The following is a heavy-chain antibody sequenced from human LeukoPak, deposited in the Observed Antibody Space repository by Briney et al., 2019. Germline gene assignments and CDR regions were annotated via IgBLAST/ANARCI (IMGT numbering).Heavy chain of an antibody. CDR2: ISGSGGST. CDR3: AKFEALLVVPAAQNIFDY. J-gene: IGHJ4*02. V-gene: IGHV3-23*01. D-gene: IGHD2-2*01. CDR1: GFTFSSYA. Sequence: PGGSLRLSCAASGFTFSSYAMSWVRQAPGKGLEWVSAISGSGGSTYYADSVKGRFTISRDNSKNTLYLQMNSLRAEDTAVYYCAKFEALLVVPAAQNIFDYWGQGTLVTVSS.